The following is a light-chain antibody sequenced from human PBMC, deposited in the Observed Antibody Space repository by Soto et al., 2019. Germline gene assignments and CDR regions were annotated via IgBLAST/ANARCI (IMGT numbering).Light chain of an antibody. Sequence: QSVLTQPRPASGAPGQSVTISWTGTSSDVGAHNYVSWYQQHPGKAPNLIISEVSQRPSGVPDRFSGSKSGNTASLTVSGLQAEDEADYYCSSHAGSIHFYVFGTGTQGTVL. CDR2: EVS. J-gene: IGLJ1*01. CDR3: SSHAGSIHFYV. CDR1: SSDVGAHNY. V-gene: IGLV2-8*01.